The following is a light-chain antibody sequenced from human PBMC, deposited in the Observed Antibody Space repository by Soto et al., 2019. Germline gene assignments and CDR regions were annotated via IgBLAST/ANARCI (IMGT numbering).Light chain of an antibody. Sequence: DIQMTQSPSSVSASVGDRVTISCQASQGISRSLAWYQQKPGKAPKLLIYAASSLQSGVPSRFSGSGFGTDFTLTISSLQPADSAIYYCQQADTFPITFGQGTRLEI. CDR2: AAS. CDR1: QGISRS. CDR3: QQADTFPIT. V-gene: IGKV1D-12*01. J-gene: IGKJ5*01.